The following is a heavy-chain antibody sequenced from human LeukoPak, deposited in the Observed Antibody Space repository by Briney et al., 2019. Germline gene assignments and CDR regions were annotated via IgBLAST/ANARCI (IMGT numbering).Heavy chain of an antibody. CDR1: GYTFTGYY. Sequence: GASVKVSCKASGYTFTGYYMHWVRQAPGQGLEWMGWINPNSGGTNYAQKFQGRVTMTRDTSISTAYVELSRLRSDDTAVYYCARGGVVPRWCSSTSCYDYYGMDVWGQGTTVTVSS. D-gene: IGHD2-2*01. V-gene: IGHV1-2*02. CDR3: ARGGVVPRWCSSTSCYDYYGMDV. J-gene: IGHJ6*02. CDR2: INPNSGGT.